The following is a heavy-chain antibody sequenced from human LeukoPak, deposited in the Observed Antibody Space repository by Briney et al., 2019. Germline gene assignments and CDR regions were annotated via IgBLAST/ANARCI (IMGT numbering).Heavy chain of an antibody. V-gene: IGHV4-59*01. Sequence: SETLSLPCTVSGGSISSYYWSWIRQPPGKGLEWIGYIYYSGSTNYNPSLKSRVTISVDTSKDQFSLKLSSVTAADTAVYYCARGPIAVAGDGFDYWGQGTLVTVSS. CDR2: IYYSGST. J-gene: IGHJ4*02. CDR1: GGSISSYY. CDR3: ARGPIAVAGDGFDY. D-gene: IGHD6-19*01.